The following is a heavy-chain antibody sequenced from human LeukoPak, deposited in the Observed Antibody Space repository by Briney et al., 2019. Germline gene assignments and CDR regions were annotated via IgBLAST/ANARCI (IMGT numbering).Heavy chain of an antibody. CDR1: GFTFSSYG. D-gene: IGHD3-22*01. Sequence: PGGSLRLSCAASGFTFSSYGMHWVRQAPGKGLEWVAVISYDGSNKYHADSVKGRFTISRDNSKNTLYLQMNSLRAEDTAVYYCAKERAMIGEEFFDYWGQGTLVTVSS. V-gene: IGHV3-30*18. CDR2: ISYDGSNK. CDR3: AKERAMIGEEFFDY. J-gene: IGHJ4*02.